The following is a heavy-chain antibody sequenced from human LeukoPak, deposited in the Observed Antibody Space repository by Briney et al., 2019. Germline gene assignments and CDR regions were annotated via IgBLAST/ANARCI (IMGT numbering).Heavy chain of an antibody. J-gene: IGHJ6*02. CDR3: ARGALFCTNGVCYYYYGMDV. CDR2: IKQDGSEK. Sequence: PGGSLRLSCAASGFTFSSYWMSWVRQAPGKGLEWVANIKQDGSEKYYVDSVKGRFTISRDNAKNSLYLQMNSLRAEDTAVYYCARGALFCTNGVCYYYYGMDVWGQGTTVTVSS. D-gene: IGHD2-8*01. CDR1: GFTFSSYW. V-gene: IGHV3-7*01.